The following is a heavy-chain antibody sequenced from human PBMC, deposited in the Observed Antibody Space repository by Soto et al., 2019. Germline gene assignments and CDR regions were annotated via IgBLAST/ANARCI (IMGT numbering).Heavy chain of an antibody. D-gene: IGHD6-13*01. J-gene: IGHJ6*02. CDR1: GGTFSSSA. Sequence: QVQLVQSGAEVKKPGSSVKVSCKASGGTFSSSAISWVLQAPGQGLEWMGGIIPIFGTANYAQKFQGRVTSTADNSTSTADMELSRLRSEDTAVYYWASWIAAAGTIINYYGMDVWGQGTTVTVSS. V-gene: IGHV1-69*06. CDR3: ASWIAAAGTIINYYGMDV. CDR2: IIPIFGTA.